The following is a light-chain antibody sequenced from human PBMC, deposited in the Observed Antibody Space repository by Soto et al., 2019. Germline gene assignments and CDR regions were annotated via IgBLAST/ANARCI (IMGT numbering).Light chain of an antibody. Sequence: QSALTQPRSVSGSPGQSVTISCTGTSSDVGGYKYVSWYQQHPGKAPQLMIYDVNKRPSGVPDRFSGSKSGNTASLTISGLQAEDEADYYCSSYAGSSNVFGTGTQLTVL. CDR2: DVN. CDR3: SSYAGSSNV. V-gene: IGLV2-11*01. J-gene: IGLJ1*01. CDR1: SSDVGGYKY.